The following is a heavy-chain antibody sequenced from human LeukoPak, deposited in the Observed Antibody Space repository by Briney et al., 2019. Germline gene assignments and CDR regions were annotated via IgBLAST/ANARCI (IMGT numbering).Heavy chain of an antibody. J-gene: IGHJ4*02. CDR3: AKPGPIWFGESYYFDY. V-gene: IGHV3-23*01. Sequence: PGGSLRLSCAASGFTFSSYAMNWVRQAPGKGLEWVSAISGSGGSTYYADSVKGGFTISRDNSKNTSFLQMNSLRAEDTAVFYCAKPGPIWFGESYYFDYWGQGTLVTVSS. D-gene: IGHD3-10*01. CDR2: ISGSGGST. CDR1: GFTFSSYA.